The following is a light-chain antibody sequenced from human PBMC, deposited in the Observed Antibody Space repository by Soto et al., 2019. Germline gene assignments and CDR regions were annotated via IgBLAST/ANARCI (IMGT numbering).Light chain of an antibody. CDR3: QNWGGGVSVV. Sequence: QLVLTQSPSASASLGASVKLTCTLSSGHSSYAIAWHQQQPEKGPRYLMKVNTDGSHNKGDGIPDRFSGSSSGAERYLTISTLQSEDEADYYCQNWGGGVSVVFGGGTKLTVL. V-gene: IGLV4-69*01. CDR1: SGHSSYA. J-gene: IGLJ2*01. CDR2: VNTDGSH.